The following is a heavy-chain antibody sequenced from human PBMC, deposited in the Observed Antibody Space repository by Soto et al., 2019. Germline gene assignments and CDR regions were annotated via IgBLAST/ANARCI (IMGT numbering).Heavy chain of an antibody. Sequence: QVQLVQSGAEVKKPGASVKVSCKASGYTFTGHYMHWVRQAPGQGLEWMGWISPNSGDTNYAQKFQGRVTMTRDTSISTAYMELSRLRSDDTAVYYCARDRVDTSGWYGSAFDIWGQGTMVSVSS. J-gene: IGHJ3*02. D-gene: IGHD6-19*01. V-gene: IGHV1-2*02. CDR1: GYTFTGHY. CDR3: ARDRVDTSGWYGSAFDI. CDR2: ISPNSGDT.